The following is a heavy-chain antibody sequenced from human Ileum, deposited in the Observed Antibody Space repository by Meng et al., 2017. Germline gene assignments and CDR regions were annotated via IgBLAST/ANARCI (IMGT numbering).Heavy chain of an antibody. D-gene: IGHD1-26*01. V-gene: IGHV4-34*08. CDR3: AMWVSPLNIDT. CDR2: INHSGTT. J-gene: IGHJ5*01. CDR1: GVTFSRYY. Sequence: QVQLQQWGAGLLKPSETLSLTCAVYGVTFSRYYCSWIRQPPWKGLEWIGEINHSGTTKYNPPLQSRVTMSVDTSKKQFSLKLTSLTAADTAVYYCAMWVSPLNIDTWGQGTLVTVSS.